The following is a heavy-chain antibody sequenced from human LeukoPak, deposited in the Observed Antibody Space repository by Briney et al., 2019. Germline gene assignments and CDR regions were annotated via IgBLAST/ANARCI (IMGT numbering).Heavy chain of an antibody. D-gene: IGHD1-26*01. CDR2: ITSSSGTI. J-gene: IGHJ4*02. V-gene: IGHV3-48*01. CDR3: AKKAQSGSQPYFDY. CDR1: GFTFNSYS. Sequence: GGSLRLSCAASGFTFNSYSMNWVRQAPGKGLEWVSYITSSSGTIYYADSVKGRFTISRDNSKNTLYLQMNSLRAEDTAVYYCAKKAQSGSQPYFDYWGQGTLVTVSS.